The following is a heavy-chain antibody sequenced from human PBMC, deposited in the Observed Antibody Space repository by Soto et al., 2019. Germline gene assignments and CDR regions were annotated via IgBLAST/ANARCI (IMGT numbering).Heavy chain of an antibody. D-gene: IGHD3-22*01. CDR2: ISWNSGSI. CDR1: GFTFDDYA. CDR3: ARTNADGDYYDSSGYRANFDY. V-gene: IGHV3-9*01. J-gene: IGHJ4*02. Sequence: EVQLVESGGGLVQPGRSLRLSCAASGFTFDDYAMHWVRQAPGKGLEWVSGISWNSGSIGYADSVKGRFTISRDNAKNSLYLQMNSLRAEDTALHYCARTNADGDYYDSSGYRANFDYWGQGTLVTVSS.